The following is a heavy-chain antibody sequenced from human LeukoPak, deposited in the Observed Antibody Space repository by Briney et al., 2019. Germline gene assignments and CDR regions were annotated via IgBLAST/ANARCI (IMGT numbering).Heavy chain of an antibody. Sequence: SETLSLTCAVYGGSFSDYYWSWIRQPPGKGLEWIGEINHSGSPNYNPSLKSRLTISVDTSKNQFSLKLSSVTAADTAVYYCARDIRGFTTGTKGAFDYWGQGSLVTVSS. CDR1: GGSFSDYY. CDR3: ARDIRGFTTGTKGAFDY. D-gene: IGHD1-1*01. V-gene: IGHV4-34*01. CDR2: INHSGSP. J-gene: IGHJ4*02.